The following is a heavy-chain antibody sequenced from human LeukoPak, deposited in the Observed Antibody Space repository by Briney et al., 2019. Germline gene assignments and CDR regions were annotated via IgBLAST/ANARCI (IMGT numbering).Heavy chain of an antibody. CDR1: GYTFTGYY. D-gene: IGHD3-22*01. CDR3: ARAYDTSGNLDY. J-gene: IGHJ4*02. CDR2: INPNSGAT. Sequence: ASVKVSCKASGYTFTGYYIHWVRQAPAQGLDWMGWINPNSGATYYAQNFQGRVTMTRDTSLSTAYMDLSRLRSDDTAVYYCARAYDTSGNLDYWGREPWSPSPQ. V-gene: IGHV1-2*02.